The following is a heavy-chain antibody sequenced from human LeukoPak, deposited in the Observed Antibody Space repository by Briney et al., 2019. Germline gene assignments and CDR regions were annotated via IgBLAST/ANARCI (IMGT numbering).Heavy chain of an antibody. CDR1: GFTFSSYS. D-gene: IGHD2/OR15-2a*01. CDR2: ISSSSSTI. CDR3: ASLLSGHVVVIKNFDY. Sequence: GGSLRLSCAASGFTFSSYSMNWVRQAPGRGLEWVSYISSSSSTIYYADSVKGRFTISRDNSKNTLYLQMNSLRAEDTAVYYCASLLSGHVVVIKNFDYWGQGTLVTVSS. V-gene: IGHV3-48*01. J-gene: IGHJ4*02.